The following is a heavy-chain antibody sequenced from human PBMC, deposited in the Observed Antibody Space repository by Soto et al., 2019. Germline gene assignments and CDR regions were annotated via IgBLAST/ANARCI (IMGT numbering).Heavy chain of an antibody. CDR2: ISGSGGST. D-gene: IGHD3-22*01. CDR3: AKNVYARGDYYDSSGPFDY. CDR1: GFTFSSYA. J-gene: IGHJ4*02. V-gene: IGHV3-23*01. Sequence: GGSLRLSCAASGFTFSSYAMSWVRQAPGKGLEWVSAISGSGGSTYYADSVKGRFTISRDNSKNTLYLQMNSLRAEDTAVYYCAKNVYARGDYYDSSGPFDYWGQGTLVTVSS.